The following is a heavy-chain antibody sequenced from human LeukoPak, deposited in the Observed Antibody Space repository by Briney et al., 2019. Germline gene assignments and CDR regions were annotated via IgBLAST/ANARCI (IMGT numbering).Heavy chain of an antibody. CDR2: IYSGGST. CDR1: GFTVSSNY. CDR3: ARAYSSSSGYSFYGLDV. Sequence: GGSLRLSCAASGFTVSSNYMSWVRQAPGKGLEWVSVIYSGGSTYYADSVKGRFTISRDNSKNTLYLQMSSLRAVDTAVYSCARAYSSSSGYSFYGLDVWGQGTTVTVSS. J-gene: IGHJ6*02. D-gene: IGHD6-6*01. V-gene: IGHV3-53*05.